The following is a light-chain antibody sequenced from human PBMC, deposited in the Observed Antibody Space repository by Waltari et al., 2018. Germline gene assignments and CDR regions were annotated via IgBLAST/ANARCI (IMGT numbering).Light chain of an antibody. CDR1: QRLMHSNGYNY. J-gene: IGKJ2*01. V-gene: IGKV2-28*01. Sequence: DIVMTQSPLSLPVTPGEPASISCRSSQRLMHSNGYNYLDWYLQKPGQSPQLLIYLGSTRASGVPDRFSGSESGTDFTLKISRVGAEDVGVYYCMQALQTPNTFGQGTKLEIK. CDR3: MQALQTPNT. CDR2: LGS.